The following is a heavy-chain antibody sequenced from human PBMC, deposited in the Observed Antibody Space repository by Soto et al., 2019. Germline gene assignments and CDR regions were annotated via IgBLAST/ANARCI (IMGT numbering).Heavy chain of an antibody. CDR2: IWDDGSNK. D-gene: IGHD2-15*01. V-gene: IGHV3-33*01. CDR3: ARHRGSIDHYYMDV. Sequence: GGSLRLSCAASGFTFSSHGMHWARQAPGKGLEWVAVIWDDGSNKYHGDSVRGRFTISRDNSKSTLYLQMDSLRAEDTAVYYCARHRGSIDHYYMDVWGNGITVTVSS. CDR1: GFTFSSHG. J-gene: IGHJ6*03.